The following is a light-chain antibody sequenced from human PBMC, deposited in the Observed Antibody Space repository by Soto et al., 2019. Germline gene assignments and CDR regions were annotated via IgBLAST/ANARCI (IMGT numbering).Light chain of an antibody. CDR2: KAS. J-gene: IGKJ1*01. V-gene: IGKV1-5*03. Sequence: DIQMTQSPSTLSGSVGDRVTITCRASQTTSSWLAWYQQKPGKAPKLLIYKASTLKSGVPSRFSGSGSGTEFTLTISSLQPDDFATYYCQHYNSYAESCGQGTKVELK. CDR1: QTTSSW. CDR3: QHYNSYAES.